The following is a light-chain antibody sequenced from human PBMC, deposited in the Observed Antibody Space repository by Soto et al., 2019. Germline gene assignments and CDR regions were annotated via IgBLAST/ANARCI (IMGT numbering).Light chain of an antibody. CDR3: QQRRSWPPT. Sequence: VGVTHSPGNRALSAGRRTTLSCRASQSVSSYLAWYQQKPGQGPRLLIYDASNRAAGIPARFSGSGSGTDFTLTISSLEPEDFAVYYCQQRRSWPPTFAQGTRLEI. J-gene: IGKJ5*01. CDR1: QSVSSY. CDR2: DAS. V-gene: IGKV3-11*01.